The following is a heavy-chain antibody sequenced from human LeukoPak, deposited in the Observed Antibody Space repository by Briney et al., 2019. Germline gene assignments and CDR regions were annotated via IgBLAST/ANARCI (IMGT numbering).Heavy chain of an antibody. CDR3: ARVPGRTFYCSSSSCYDWLDP. CDR1: GGTFSSYA. V-gene: IGHV1-2*02. Sequence: ASVKVSCKASGGTFSSYAISWVRQAPGQGLEWMGWINPNTGGTRYAQKFQGRVTMTSDTSISTAYMELSRLTSDDTAVYYCARVPGRTFYCSSSSCYDWLDPWGQGTLVTVSS. CDR2: INPNTGGT. J-gene: IGHJ5*02. D-gene: IGHD2-2*01.